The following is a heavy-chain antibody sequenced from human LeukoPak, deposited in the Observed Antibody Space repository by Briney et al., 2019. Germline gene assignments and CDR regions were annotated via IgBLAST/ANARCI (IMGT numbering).Heavy chain of an antibody. Sequence: GGSLRLSCAASGFTFSSYAMSWVRQAPGKGLEWVSAFSGSGGSTYYADSVKGRFTISRDNSKNTLYLQMNSLRAEDTAVYYCAKAPVDGYNLFRDYWGQGTLVTVSS. CDR3: AKAPVDGYNLFRDY. J-gene: IGHJ4*02. V-gene: IGHV3-23*01. D-gene: IGHD5-24*01. CDR1: GFTFSSYA. CDR2: FSGSGGST.